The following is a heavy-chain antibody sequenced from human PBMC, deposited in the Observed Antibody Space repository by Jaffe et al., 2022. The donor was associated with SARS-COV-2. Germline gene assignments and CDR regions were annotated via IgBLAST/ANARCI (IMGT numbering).Heavy chain of an antibody. J-gene: IGHJ6*02. V-gene: IGHV1-69*02. Sequence: QVQLVQSGAEVKKPGSSVKVSCKASGDTFSRYIINWVRQAPRQGLEWMGRIIPTLDIPNYAQKFQGRVTITADKSTSTAYMELSGLSSDDTAVYYCARGIHGYTGSYGMDVWGQGTTVTVSS. CDR1: GDTFSRYI. D-gene: IGHD5-18*01. CDR2: IIPTLDIP. CDR3: ARGIHGYTGSYGMDV.